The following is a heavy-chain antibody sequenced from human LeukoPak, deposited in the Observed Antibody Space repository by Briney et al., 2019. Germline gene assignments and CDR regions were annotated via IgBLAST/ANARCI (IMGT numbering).Heavy chain of an antibody. V-gene: IGHV4-61*08. J-gene: IGHJ4*02. D-gene: IGHD6-6*01. CDR2: IYYSGST. CDR3: ARAPYSSSSAFDY. Sequence: SQTLSLTCTVSGGSISSGGYYWSWIRQPPGKGLEWIGYIYYSGSTNYNPSLKSRVTISVDTSKNQFSLKLSSVTAADTAVYYCARAPYSSSSAFDYWGQGTLVTVSS. CDR1: GGSISSGGYY.